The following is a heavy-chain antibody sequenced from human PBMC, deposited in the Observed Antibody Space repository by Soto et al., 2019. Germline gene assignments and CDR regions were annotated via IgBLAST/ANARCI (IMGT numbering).Heavy chain of an antibody. Sequence: QVQLQQWGAGLLKPSETLSLTCAVYGGSFSGYYWSWIRQPPGKGLEWIGEINHSGSTNYNPSLKSRVTISVDTSKNQFSLKLSSVTAADTAVYYCARVRITFGGVIVSFDYWGLGTLVTVSS. CDR1: GGSFSGYY. V-gene: IGHV4-34*01. CDR2: INHSGST. D-gene: IGHD3-16*02. CDR3: ARVRITFGGVIVSFDY. J-gene: IGHJ4*02.